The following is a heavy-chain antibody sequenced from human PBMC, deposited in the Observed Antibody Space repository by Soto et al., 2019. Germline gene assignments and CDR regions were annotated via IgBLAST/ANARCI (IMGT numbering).Heavy chain of an antibody. CDR3: ARESAKKSPLGYCSGGSCYPTYYFDY. V-gene: IGHV4-30-4*01. D-gene: IGHD2-15*01. CDR1: GGSISSGDYY. J-gene: IGHJ4*02. Sequence: LSLTCTVSGGSISSGDYYWSWIRQPPGKGLEWIGYIYYSGSTYYNPSLKSRVTISVDTSKNQFSLKLSSVTAADTAVYYCARESAKKSPLGYCSGGSCYPTYYFDYWGQGTLVTVSS. CDR2: IYYSGST.